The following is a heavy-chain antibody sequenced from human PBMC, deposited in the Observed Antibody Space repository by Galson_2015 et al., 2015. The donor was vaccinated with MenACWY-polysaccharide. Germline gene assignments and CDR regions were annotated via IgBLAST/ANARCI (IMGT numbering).Heavy chain of an antibody. V-gene: IGHV3-66*02. CDR2: IYSGGST. CDR3: AREGDGIVGATGYFDY. J-gene: IGHJ4*02. Sequence: SLRLSCAASGFTVSSNYMSWVRQAPGKGLEWVSVIYSGGSTYYADSVKGRFTISRDNSKNTLYLQMNSLRAEDTAVYYCAREGDGIVGATGYFDYWGQGTLVTVSS. D-gene: IGHD1-26*01. CDR1: GFTVSSNY.